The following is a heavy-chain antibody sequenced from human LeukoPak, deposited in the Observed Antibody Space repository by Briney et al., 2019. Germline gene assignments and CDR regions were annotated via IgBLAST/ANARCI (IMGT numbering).Heavy chain of an antibody. Sequence: SGTLSLTCAVSGGSISSRNCWSWVRQPPGKRLEWIGEIYHSGSINYNPSLKSRVTISVDKSKNQFSLNLSSVTAADTAMYYCASSGHTPPGAFDIWGQGTMVTVSS. CDR1: GGSISSRNC. J-gene: IGHJ3*02. D-gene: IGHD2-15*01. CDR2: IYHSGSI. V-gene: IGHV4-4*02. CDR3: ASSGHTPPGAFDI.